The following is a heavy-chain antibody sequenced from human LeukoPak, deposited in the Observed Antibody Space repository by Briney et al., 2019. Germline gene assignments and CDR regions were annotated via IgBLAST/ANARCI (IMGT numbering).Heavy chain of an antibody. J-gene: IGHJ1*01. D-gene: IGHD3-22*01. Sequence: GSLRLSCTGSGLTFGDYGMSWFRQPPGKGLEWIGEINHSGSTNYNPSLKSRVTISVDTSKNQFSLKLSSVTAADTAVYYCARRNRSGYYYVGYFQHWGQGTLVTVSS. V-gene: IGHV4-34*01. CDR3: ARRNRSGYYYVGYFQH. CDR1: GLTFGDYG. CDR2: INHSGST.